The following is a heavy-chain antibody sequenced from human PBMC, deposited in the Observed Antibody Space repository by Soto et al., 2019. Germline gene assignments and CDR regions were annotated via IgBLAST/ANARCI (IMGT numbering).Heavy chain of an antibody. Sequence: SETLSLTCTVSGGSISSGGYYWSWIRQHPGKGLEWIGYIYYSGSTYYNPSLKSRVTISVDTSKNQFSLKLSSVTAADTAVYYCARESGRDGYNYVYYYYGMDVWGQGTTVTVS. J-gene: IGHJ6*02. CDR1: GGSISSGGYY. V-gene: IGHV4-31*03. CDR3: ARESGRDGYNYVYYYYGMDV. D-gene: IGHD5-12*01. CDR2: IYYSGST.